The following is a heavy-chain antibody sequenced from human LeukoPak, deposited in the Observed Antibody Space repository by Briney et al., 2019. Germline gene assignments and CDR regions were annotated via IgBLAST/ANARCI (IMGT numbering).Heavy chain of an antibody. CDR3: ARDRDGGSFDY. J-gene: IGHJ4*02. CDR2: LIVGNGNQ. D-gene: IGHD4-23*01. CDR1: GFVFSSYS. Sequence: GGSLRLSCAASGFVFSSYSMNWVRQAPGKGLEWVSFLIVGNGNQHYADSVKGRFTISRDDAKNSLYLQMNSLRAEDTAVYYCARDRDGGSFDYWGQGTLVTVSS. V-gene: IGHV3-48*01.